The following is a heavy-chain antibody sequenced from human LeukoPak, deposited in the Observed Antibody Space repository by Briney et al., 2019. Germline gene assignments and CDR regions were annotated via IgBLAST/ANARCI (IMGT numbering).Heavy chain of an antibody. V-gene: IGHV3-53*01. Sequence: GGSLRLSCAASGFTVSSNYMSWVRQAPGKGLEWVSVIYSGGSTYYADSVKGRFTISRDNSKNTLYLQMNSLRAEDTATYYCAKDQFVSDSTYGILDYWGQGTLASVSS. J-gene: IGHJ4*02. CDR1: GFTVSSNY. CDR2: IYSGGST. CDR3: AKDQFVSDSTYGILDY. D-gene: IGHD2/OR15-2a*01.